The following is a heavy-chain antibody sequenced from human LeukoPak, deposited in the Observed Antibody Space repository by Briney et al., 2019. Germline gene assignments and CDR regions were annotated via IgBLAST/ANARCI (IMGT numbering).Heavy chain of an antibody. Sequence: ASVKVSCKVSGYTLTELSMHWVRQAPGKGLEWMGGFDPEDGETIYAPKFQGRVTMTEDTSTDTAYMELSRLRSEDTAVYYCATDKHYYDSSGYYYYFDYWGQGTLVTVSS. CDR2: FDPEDGET. CDR1: GYTLTELS. CDR3: ATDKHYYDSSGYYYYFDY. D-gene: IGHD3-22*01. J-gene: IGHJ4*02. V-gene: IGHV1-24*01.